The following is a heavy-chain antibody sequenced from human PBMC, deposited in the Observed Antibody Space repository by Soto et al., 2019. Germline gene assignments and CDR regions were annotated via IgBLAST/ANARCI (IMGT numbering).Heavy chain of an antibody. CDR1: GFTFSSYS. CDR2: ISSSSSYI. D-gene: IGHD6-19*01. J-gene: IGHJ6*03. CDR3: ARESSGFFPPTVYYYYHLYC. V-gene: IGHV3-21*01. Sequence: PGRSLRLSCAASGFTFSSYSMNWVRQAPGKGLEWVSSISSSSSYIYYADSVKGRFTISRDNAKNSLYLQMNSLRAEDTAVYYCARESSGFFPPTVYYYYHLYCCAKRTTVPVSS.